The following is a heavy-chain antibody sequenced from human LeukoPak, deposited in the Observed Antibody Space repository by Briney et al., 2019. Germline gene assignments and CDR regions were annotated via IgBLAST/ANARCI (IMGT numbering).Heavy chain of an antibody. CDR3: ASVSIKYKAFDI. CDR2: IYYSGST. CDR1: GGSISSSSYY. Sequence: SESLSLTCTVSGGSISSSSYYSGWIRQPPGKGLEWIGSIYYSGSTYYNPSLKSRVAISVDPSKNQFSLMLSSVTAADTAVYYCASVSIKYKAFDIWGQGTMVTVSS. D-gene: IGHD1-1*01. J-gene: IGHJ3*02. V-gene: IGHV4-39*01.